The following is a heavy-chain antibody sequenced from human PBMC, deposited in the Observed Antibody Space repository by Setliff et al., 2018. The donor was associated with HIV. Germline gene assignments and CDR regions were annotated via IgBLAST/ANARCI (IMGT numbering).Heavy chain of an antibody. CDR1: GGPMTSYY. CDR3: AREIKVPYHDAFEI. V-gene: IGHV4-59*01. CDR2: SHSSGTT. D-gene: IGHD2-2*01. Sequence: PSETLSLTCSVSGGPMTSYYWSWLRQTPGKGLEWIGYSHSSGTTKYNPPLKSRVSISIDTSKNQFSLKVNSVTPADTAVYKCAREIKVPYHDAFEIWGRGTLVTVSS. J-gene: IGHJ3*02.